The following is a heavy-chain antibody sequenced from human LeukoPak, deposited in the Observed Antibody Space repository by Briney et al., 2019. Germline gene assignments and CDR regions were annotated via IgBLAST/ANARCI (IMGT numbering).Heavy chain of an antibody. D-gene: IGHD3-10*01. CDR1: GGTFSSYA. CDR3: ARGGITMVRGVRRGAYYFDY. Sequence: SVKVSCKASGGTFSSYAISWVRQAPGQGLEWMGRIIPIFGTANYAQKFQGRVTITADKSTSTAYMALSSLRSEDTAVYYCARGGITMVRGVRRGAYYFDYWGQGTLVTVSS. V-gene: IGHV1-69*06. J-gene: IGHJ4*02. CDR2: IIPIFGTA.